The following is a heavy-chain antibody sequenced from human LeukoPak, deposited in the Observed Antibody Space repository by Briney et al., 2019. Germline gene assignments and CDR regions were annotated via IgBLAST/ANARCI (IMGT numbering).Heavy chain of an antibody. Sequence: PGGSLRLSCAASGFTFSSYEMNWVRQAPGKGLEWVSYISSSGSTIYYADSVKGRFTISRDNAKNSLYLQMNSLRAEDTAVYYCARDQLNLHYYDSLDRAFDIWGQGTMVTVSS. CDR2: ISSSGSTI. CDR1: GFTFSSYE. V-gene: IGHV3-48*03. J-gene: IGHJ3*02. CDR3: ARDQLNLHYYDSLDRAFDI. D-gene: IGHD3-22*01.